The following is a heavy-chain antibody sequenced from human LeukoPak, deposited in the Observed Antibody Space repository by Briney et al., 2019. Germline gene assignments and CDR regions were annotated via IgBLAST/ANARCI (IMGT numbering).Heavy chain of an antibody. CDR2: INHSGST. D-gene: IGHD3-10*01. CDR1: GGSFSGYY. V-gene: IGHV4-34*01. J-gene: IGHJ4*02. Sequence: PSETLSLTCAVYGGSFSGYYWSWIRQPPGKGLEWIGEINHSGSTNYNPSLKSRVTISVDTSKNQFSLKLSSVTAADTAVYYCARGVRRRGPYFDYWGQGTLVTVSS. CDR3: ARGVRRRGPYFDY.